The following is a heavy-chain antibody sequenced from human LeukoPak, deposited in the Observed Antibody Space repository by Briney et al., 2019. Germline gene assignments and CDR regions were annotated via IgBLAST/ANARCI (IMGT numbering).Heavy chain of an antibody. Sequence: PSETLSLTCTVSGASISSGNYYWSWVRQPPGKGLEWIGLIYYSGTAYDNPSLRSRVTISLDPSKNQVSLRLTSLTAADTAMYYCARMPSPRISAAGPFDFWGQGTLVTASS. CDR2: IYYSGTA. J-gene: IGHJ4*02. D-gene: IGHD6-13*01. CDR3: ARMPSPRISAAGPFDF. V-gene: IGHV4-30-4*01. CDR1: GASISSGNYY.